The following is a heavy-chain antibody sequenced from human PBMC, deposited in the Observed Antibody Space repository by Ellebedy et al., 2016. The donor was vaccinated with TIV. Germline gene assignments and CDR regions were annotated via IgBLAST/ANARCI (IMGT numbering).Heavy chain of an antibody. J-gene: IGHJ4*02. Sequence: GESLKISCAASGFNFRNYAMHWVRQAPGKGLEWVALISYDANNKYYAYSVKGRFTISRDNSKNTLYLQMNPLSPEDTAVYYCATVPVGFCNPPFCFYHDDWGQGTLVSVSS. D-gene: IGHD2-2*03. V-gene: IGHV3-30*04. CDR3: ATVPVGFCNPPFCFYHDD. CDR2: ISYDANNK. CDR1: GFNFRNYA.